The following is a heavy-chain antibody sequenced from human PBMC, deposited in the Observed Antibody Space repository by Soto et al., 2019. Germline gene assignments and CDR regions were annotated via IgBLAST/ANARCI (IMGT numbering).Heavy chain of an antibody. V-gene: IGHV3-15*07. J-gene: IGHJ4*02. CDR2: ISSKTYGGTA. CDR1: GFTFSNAW. CDR3: TTVSSTYPY. Sequence: ESGGGLVKPGGSLRLSCAASGFTFSNAWMNWVRQTPGKGLEWVGRISSKTYGGTADYAAPVKGRFTITRDDSENTLFLEMNSLKTEDTAVYYCTTVSSTYPYWGQGTLVSVSS.